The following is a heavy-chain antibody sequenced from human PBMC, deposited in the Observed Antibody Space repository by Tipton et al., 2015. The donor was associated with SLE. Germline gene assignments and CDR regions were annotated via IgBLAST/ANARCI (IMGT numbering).Heavy chain of an antibody. CDR2: IYYSGST. CDR3: ARVLSVEEMATTFDY. Sequence: GLVKPSETLSLTCAVYGGSFSGHYWSWVRQPPGKGLEWIGYIYYSGSTNYNPSLKSRVTISVDMSKNQFSLKLSSVTAADTAVYYCARVLSVEEMATTFDYWGQGTLVTVSS. J-gene: IGHJ4*02. D-gene: IGHD5-24*01. CDR1: GGSFSGHY. V-gene: IGHV4-59*11.